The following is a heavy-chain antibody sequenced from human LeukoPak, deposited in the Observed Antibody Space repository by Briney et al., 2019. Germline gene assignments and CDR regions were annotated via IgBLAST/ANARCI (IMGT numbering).Heavy chain of an antibody. CDR3: ARDREVGRDNAISWFDP. V-gene: IGHV4-4*07. Sequence: SETLSLTCTVSGGSISNYCWSWIRQPAGSGLEWIGRICATGSSNYNPFLKSRVTMSVDTSKKQFSLKLSSVTAAGTAVYYCARDREVGRDNAISWFDPWGQGILVTVSS. CDR1: GGSISNYC. D-gene: IGHD1-26*01. J-gene: IGHJ5*02. CDR2: ICATGSS.